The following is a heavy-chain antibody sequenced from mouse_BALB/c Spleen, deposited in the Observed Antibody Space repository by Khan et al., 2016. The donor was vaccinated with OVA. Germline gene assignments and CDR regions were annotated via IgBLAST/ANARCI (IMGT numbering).Heavy chain of an antibody. Sequence: QVQLQQSGAELARPGASVKMSCKASGYTFTSYTMHWVKQRPGQGLEWIGYINPSSGYTNYNQKFKDKATLTADKSSSTAYMQLSSLTSEDPAVYYCTRKYGNYAAMDYWGQGTSVTVSS. CDR3: TRKYGNYAAMDY. CDR2: INPSSGYT. V-gene: IGHV1-4*01. D-gene: IGHD2-10*02. J-gene: IGHJ4*01. CDR1: GYTFTSYT.